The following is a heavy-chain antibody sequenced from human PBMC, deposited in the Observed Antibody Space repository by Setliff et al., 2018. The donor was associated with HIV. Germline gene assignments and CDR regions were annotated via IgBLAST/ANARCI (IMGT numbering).Heavy chain of an antibody. CDR3: AILRGYSYGYFFDY. Sequence: SETLSLTCSVSGDSISSSSYYWGWIRQPAGKGLEWIGRIYTSGSTNYNPSLKSRVTISIDTSKNQFSLKLSSVTAADTAVYYCAILRGYSYGYFFDYWGQGMLVTVSS. V-gene: IGHV4-61*02. CDR1: GDSISSSSYY. J-gene: IGHJ4*02. CDR2: IYTSGST. D-gene: IGHD5-18*01.